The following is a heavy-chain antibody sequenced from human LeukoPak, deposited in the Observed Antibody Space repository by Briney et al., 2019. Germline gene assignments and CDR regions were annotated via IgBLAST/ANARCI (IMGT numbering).Heavy chain of an antibody. CDR1: GFTFSSYG. J-gene: IGHJ4*02. CDR2: IRYDGSNK. V-gene: IGHV3-30*02. CDR3: AKDYCSSTSCYFGY. Sequence: PGGSLRLSCAASGFTFSSYGMHWVRQAPGKGLEWVAFIRYDGSNKYYADSVKGRFTISRDNSKNTLYLQMNSLRAEDTAVYYCAKDYCSSTSCYFGYWGQGTLVTVSS. D-gene: IGHD2-2*01.